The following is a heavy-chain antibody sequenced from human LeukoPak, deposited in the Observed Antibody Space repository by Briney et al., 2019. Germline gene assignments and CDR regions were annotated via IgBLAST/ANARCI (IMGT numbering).Heavy chain of an antibody. CDR1: GGPISSSSYY. V-gene: IGHV4-39*07. D-gene: IGHD5-24*01. CDR3: AREIGSGGYNYVDY. J-gene: IGHJ4*02. Sequence: SETLSLTCTVSGGPISSSSYYWGWIRQPPGKGLEWIGSIYYSGSTYYNPSLKSRVTISVDTSKNQFSLKLSSVTAADTAVYYCAREIGSGGYNYVDYWGQGTLVTVSS. CDR2: IYYSGST.